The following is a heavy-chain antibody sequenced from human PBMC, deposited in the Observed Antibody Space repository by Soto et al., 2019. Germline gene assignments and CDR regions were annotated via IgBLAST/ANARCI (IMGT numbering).Heavy chain of an antibody. Sequence: SETLSLTCTVSGGSISSGGYYWSWIRQHPGKGLEWIGYIYYSGSTYYNPSLKSRVTISVDTSKNQFSLKLSSVTAADTAVYYCARDQGCSSTSCYRNPDWFDPWGQGTLVTVSS. V-gene: IGHV4-31*03. CDR2: IYYSGST. J-gene: IGHJ5*02. CDR3: ARDQGCSSTSCYRNPDWFDP. CDR1: GGSISSGGYY. D-gene: IGHD2-2*02.